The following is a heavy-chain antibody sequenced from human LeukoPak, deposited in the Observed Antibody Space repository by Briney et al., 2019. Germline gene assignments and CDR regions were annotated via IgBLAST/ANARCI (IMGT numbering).Heavy chain of an antibody. J-gene: IGHJ4*02. CDR1: GYTFTDYY. CDR3: AKENIIGGIVDGEDY. CDR2: INPDSGDT. V-gene: IGHV1-2*02. Sequence: GASVKVSCKASGYTFTDYYMHWVRQAPGQGLEWMGWINPDSGDTYYAQKFQGSITMTRDTSITTVYMELTRLTSDDTAVYYCAKENIIGGIVDGEDYWGQGTLVTVSS. D-gene: IGHD3-16*01.